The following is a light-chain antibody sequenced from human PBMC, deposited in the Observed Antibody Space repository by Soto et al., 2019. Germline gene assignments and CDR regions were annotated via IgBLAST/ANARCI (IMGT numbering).Light chain of an antibody. CDR2: EDN. CDR3: QSYDSSSRV. Sequence: NFMLSQPHSMSESPGKTVTISCTRSSGNIASSFVQWYRQRPGSAPTIVIYEDNDRPSGVPDRFSGSIDISSNSASLTISGLRTEDESDYYCQSYDSSSRVFGGGTKLTVL. J-gene: IGLJ3*02. CDR1: SGNIASSF. V-gene: IGLV6-57*04.